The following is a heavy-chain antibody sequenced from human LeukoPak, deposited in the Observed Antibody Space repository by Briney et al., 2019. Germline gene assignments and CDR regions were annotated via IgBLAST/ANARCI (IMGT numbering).Heavy chain of an antibody. CDR2: IKQDGSEK. CDR3: ARLVESIAARPYWFDP. Sequence: PGGSLRLSCAASGFTFSSYWMSWVRQAPGKGLEWVANIKQDGSEKYYVDSVKGRFTISRDNAKNSLYLQMNSLRAEDTAVYYCARLVESIAARPYWFDPWGQGTLVTVSS. D-gene: IGHD6-6*01. CDR1: GFTFSSYW. J-gene: IGHJ5*02. V-gene: IGHV3-7*01.